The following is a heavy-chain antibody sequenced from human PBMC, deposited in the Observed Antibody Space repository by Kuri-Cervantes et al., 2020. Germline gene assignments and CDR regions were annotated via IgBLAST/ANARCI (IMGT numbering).Heavy chain of an antibody. J-gene: IGHJ4*02. V-gene: IGHV4-38-2*02. CDR2: FVHSGAT. CDR1: GYSISSGYS. Sequence: SETLSLTCTVSGYSISSGYSWGWIRQPPGKGLEWIGSFVHSGATYYCPSLESRVTISVDTSKNQFSLKLSSVTAADTAVYYGARAVGSGSYIRLDYWGQGTLVTVSS. D-gene: IGHD3-10*01. CDR3: ARAVGSGSYIRLDY.